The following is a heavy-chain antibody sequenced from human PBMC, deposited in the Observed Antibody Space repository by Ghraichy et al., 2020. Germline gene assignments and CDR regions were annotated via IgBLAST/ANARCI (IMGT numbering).Heavy chain of an antibody. Sequence: SCAASGLTFSTYAMSWVRQAPGKGLEWVSAVSGSGGSTFYPPSVKGRFTISRDNRKNTVYLQMDSLRPEDTGVYYCVKAPVGDAIFGAFRGGNSHNYDSWGQGTLVTVSS. CDR1: GLTFSTYA. CDR3: VKAPVGDAIFGAFRGGNSHNYDS. V-gene: IGHV3-23*01. D-gene: IGHD3-3*01. J-gene: IGHJ4*02. CDR2: VSGSGGST.